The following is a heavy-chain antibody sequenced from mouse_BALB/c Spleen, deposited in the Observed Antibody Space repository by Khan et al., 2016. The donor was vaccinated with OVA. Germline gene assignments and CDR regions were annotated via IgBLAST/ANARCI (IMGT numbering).Heavy chain of an antibody. V-gene: IGHV1-15*01. Sequence: QVRLQQSGAELVRPGASVTLSCKASGYTFSDYEMHWVKQTPVHGLEWIGTFDPETGDTAYNQKFKGKATLTADKSSSTAYTELRSLTSEDSAVYCCTRRMDYWGQGTSVTVSS. CDR1: GYTFSDYE. CDR2: FDPETGDT. J-gene: IGHJ4*01. CDR3: TRRMDY.